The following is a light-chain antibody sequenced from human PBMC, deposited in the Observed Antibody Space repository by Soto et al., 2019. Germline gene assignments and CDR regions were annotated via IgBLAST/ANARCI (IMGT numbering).Light chain of an antibody. Sequence: DIQMTQSPSTLSASVGDTVTISCRASQSVSTFLAWYQQKPGKAPKVLIYRTSILQSGVPSRFSGSRSETEFTLTISSLQPDDFATYYCQQYSSSSVNTFGQGTKVE. CDR3: QQYSSSSVNT. V-gene: IGKV1-5*03. J-gene: IGKJ2*01. CDR1: QSVSTF. CDR2: RTS.